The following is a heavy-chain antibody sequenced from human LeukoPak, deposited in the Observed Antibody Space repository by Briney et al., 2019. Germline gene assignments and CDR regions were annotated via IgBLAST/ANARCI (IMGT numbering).Heavy chain of an antibody. CDR3: ARGDPIAAATRHDY. J-gene: IGHJ4*02. V-gene: IGHV1-18*01. Sequence: ASVKVSCKASGGTFSSYAISWVRQAPGQGLEWMGWISAYNGNTNYAQKLQGRVTMTTDTSTSAAYMELRSLTSDDTAVYYCARGDPIAAATRHDYRGQGTLVTVSS. CDR2: ISAYNGNT. CDR1: GGTFSSYA. D-gene: IGHD6-13*01.